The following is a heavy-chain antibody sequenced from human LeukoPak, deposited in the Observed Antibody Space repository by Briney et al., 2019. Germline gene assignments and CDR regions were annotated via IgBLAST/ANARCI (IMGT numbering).Heavy chain of an antibody. CDR3: ARAQRSYYYDSSGYHFDY. V-gene: IGHV1-69*13. D-gene: IGHD3-22*01. Sequence: ASVKVSCKASGGTFSSYAISRVRQAPGQGLEWMGGIIPIFGTANYAQKFQGRVTITADESTSTAYMELSSLRSEDTAVYYCARAQRSYYYDSSGYHFDYWGQGTLVTVSS. CDR2: IIPIFGTA. J-gene: IGHJ4*02. CDR1: GGTFSSYA.